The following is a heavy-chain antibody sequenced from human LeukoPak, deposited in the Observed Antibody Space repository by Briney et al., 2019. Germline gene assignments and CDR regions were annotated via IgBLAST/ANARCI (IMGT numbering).Heavy chain of an antibody. CDR1: GYTFTSYD. J-gene: IGHJ6*02. CDR2: MNPNSGNT. CDR3: ARTGYSSGWYRGYGMDV. Sequence: GSSVKVSCKASGYTFTSYDIIWVRQATGQGLEWMGWMNPNSGNTGYAQKFQGRVTMTRNTSISTAYMELSSLRSEDTAVYYCARTGYSSGWYRGYGMDVWGQGTTVTVSS. V-gene: IGHV1-8*01. D-gene: IGHD6-19*01.